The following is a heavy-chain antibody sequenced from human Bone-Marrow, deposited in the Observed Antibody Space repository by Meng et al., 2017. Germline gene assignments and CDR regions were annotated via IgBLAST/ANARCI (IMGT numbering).Heavy chain of an antibody. CDR3: ARVAWGFDY. Sequence: VGSGGGLVQPGGSLRLSCVATGITFNNYWMHWVRQAPGKGLVWVSRINSDGSSTSYADSVKGRFTISRDNAKNTLYLQMNSLTAEDTAIYYCARVAWGFDYWGQGTLVTVSS. CDR1: GITFNNYW. V-gene: IGHV3-74*01. J-gene: IGHJ4*02. D-gene: IGHD7-27*01. CDR2: INSDGSST.